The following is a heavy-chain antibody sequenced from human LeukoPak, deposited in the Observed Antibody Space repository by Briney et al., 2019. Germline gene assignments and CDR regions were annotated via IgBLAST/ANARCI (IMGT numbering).Heavy chain of an antibody. CDR3: ARDGDSSAWFY. CDR2: IIPIFGTA. CDR1: GGTFSSYA. V-gene: IGHV1-69*13. D-gene: IGHD6-19*01. Sequence: ASVKVSCKASGGTFSSYASTWVRQAPGQGLEWMGGIIPIFGTANYAQKFQGRVTITADESTSTAYMELSSLRSEDTAVYYCARDGDSSAWFYWGQGTLVTVSS. J-gene: IGHJ4*02.